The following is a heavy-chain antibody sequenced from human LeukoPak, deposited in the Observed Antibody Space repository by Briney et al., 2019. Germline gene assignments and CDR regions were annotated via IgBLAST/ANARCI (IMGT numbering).Heavy chain of an antibody. J-gene: IGHJ4*02. CDR2: INPNSGGT. V-gene: IGHV1-2*02. CDR1: GYAFTGYY. CDR3: AREHYYDSSGFDY. Sequence: ASVKVSCKASGYAFTGYYMHWVRQAPGQGLEWMGWINPNSGGTNYAQKFQGRVTMTRDTSISTAYMELSRLRSDDTAVYYCAREHYYDSSGFDYWGQGTLVTVSS. D-gene: IGHD3-22*01.